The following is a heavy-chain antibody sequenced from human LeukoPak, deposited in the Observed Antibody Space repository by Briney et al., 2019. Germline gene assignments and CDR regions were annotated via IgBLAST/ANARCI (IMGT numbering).Heavy chain of an antibody. CDR2: IKQDGREK. V-gene: IGHV3-7*05. CDR1: GFTFSSYW. CDR3: ARARDSYGSYYFDY. D-gene: IGHD5-18*01. Sequence: GGSLRLSCAASGFTFSSYWMSWVRPAPGKGMEWVANIKQDGREKYYVDSVKGRFTISRDNAKNSLYLQMNSLRAEDTAVYYCARARDSYGSYYFDYWGQGTLVTVSS. J-gene: IGHJ4*02.